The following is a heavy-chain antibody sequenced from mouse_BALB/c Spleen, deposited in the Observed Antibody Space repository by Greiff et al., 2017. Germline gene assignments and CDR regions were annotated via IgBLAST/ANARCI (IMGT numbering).Heavy chain of an antibody. D-gene: IGHD1-1*01. V-gene: IGHV1S137*01. CDR1: GYTFTDYA. CDR2: ISTYYGDA. Sequence: VQLQQSGAELVRPGVSVKISCKGSGYTFTDYAMHWVKQSHAKSLEWIGVISTYYGDASYNQKFKGKATMTVDKSSSTAYMELARLTSEDSAIYYCARGFGSSYDWFAYWGQGTLVTVSA. J-gene: IGHJ3*01. CDR3: ARGFGSSYDWFAY.